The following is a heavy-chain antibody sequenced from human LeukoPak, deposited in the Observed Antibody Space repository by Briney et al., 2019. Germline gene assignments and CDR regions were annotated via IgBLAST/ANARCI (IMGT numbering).Heavy chain of an antibody. CDR2: VDHTGNT. D-gene: IGHD1-1*01. CDR3: ARNVRFFDS. V-gene: IGHV4-4*02. J-gene: IGHJ4*02. CDR1: GDSISNSIW. Sequence: DPSETLPLTCTVSGDSISNSIWWSWLRQPPGKGLEWIGEVDHTGNTNYRPSLDSRVTLSIDTSKNHFSLTLTYVTAADTAVYYCARNVRFFDSWGQGTRVTVSS.